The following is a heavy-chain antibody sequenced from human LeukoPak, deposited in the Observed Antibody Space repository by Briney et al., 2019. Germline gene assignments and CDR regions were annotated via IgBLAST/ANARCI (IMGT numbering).Heavy chain of an antibody. Sequence: PGGSLRLSCAASGFTFSSHAMHWVRQAPGRGLEWVAVISYDGSNKYYADSVKGRFTISRDNSKNTLYLQMNSLRAEDTAVYYCARDRARGSQLYYFDYWGQGTLVTVSS. CDR2: ISYDGSNK. CDR1: GFTFSSHA. D-gene: IGHD1-26*01. CDR3: ARDRARGSQLYYFDY. V-gene: IGHV3-30-3*01. J-gene: IGHJ4*02.